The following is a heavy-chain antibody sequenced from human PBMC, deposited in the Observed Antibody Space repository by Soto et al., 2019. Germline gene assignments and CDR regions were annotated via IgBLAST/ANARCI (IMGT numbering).Heavy chain of an antibody. J-gene: IGHJ4*02. CDR1: GFTFSSYA. D-gene: IGHD6-13*01. CDR3: ARDIAAAAAFDY. V-gene: IGHV3-23*01. CDR2: ISGSGGST. Sequence: GGSLRLSCAASGFTFSSYAMSWVRQAPGKGLEWVSAISGSGGSTYYADSVKGRFTISRYNSKNTLYLQMNSLRAEDTAVYYCARDIAAAAAFDYWGQGTLVTVSS.